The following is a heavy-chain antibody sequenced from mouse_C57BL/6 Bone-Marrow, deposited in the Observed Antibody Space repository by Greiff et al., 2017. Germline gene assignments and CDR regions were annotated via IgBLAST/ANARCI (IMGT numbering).Heavy chain of an antibody. D-gene: IGHD1-1*01. V-gene: IGHV1-74*01. CDR1: GYTFTSYW. Sequence: QVQLQQPGAELVKPGASVKVSCKASGYTFTSYWMHWVKQRPGQGLEWIGRIHPSDSDPNYNQKFKGKATLTVDKSSSTAYMQLSSLTSEDSAFYYCAIITTVVEYYFDYWGQGTTLTVSS. CDR3: AIITTVVEYYFDY. CDR2: IHPSDSDP. J-gene: IGHJ2*01.